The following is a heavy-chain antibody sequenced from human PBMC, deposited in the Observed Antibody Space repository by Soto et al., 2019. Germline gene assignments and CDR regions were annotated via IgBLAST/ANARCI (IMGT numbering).Heavy chain of an antibody. CDR2: IYPGDSDT. CDR3: ARREFGGDAFDI. Sequence: GESVKISFQGSGNSFTRSWIGWVRQMPGKGLECMGIIYPGDSDTRYSPSIEGQVTISADKSTSTAYLQWSSLKASDTAIYYCARREFGGDAFDIWGQGTAVTVSS. D-gene: IGHD2-15*01. CDR1: GNSFTRSW. V-gene: IGHV5-51*01. J-gene: IGHJ3*02.